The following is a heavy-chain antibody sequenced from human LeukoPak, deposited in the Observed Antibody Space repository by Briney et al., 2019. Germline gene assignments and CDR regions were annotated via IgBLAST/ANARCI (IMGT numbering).Heavy chain of an antibody. D-gene: IGHD3-16*01. Sequence: GGSLRLSCAASGFTFRTYTMTWVRQAPGKGLEWVAPIGGISGFVFYADSMKGRFTISRDNAKNSLYLQMNSLRVEDTAMYYCARVQGDRRDYWGQGTLVTVSS. CDR3: ARVQGDRRDY. V-gene: IGHV3-21*01. CDR1: GFTFRTYT. CDR2: IGGISGFV. J-gene: IGHJ4*02.